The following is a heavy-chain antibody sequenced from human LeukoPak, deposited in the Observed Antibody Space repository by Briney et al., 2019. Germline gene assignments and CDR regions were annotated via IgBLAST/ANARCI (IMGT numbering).Heavy chain of an antibody. D-gene: IGHD3-22*01. J-gene: IGHJ4*02. CDR1: GYSFTNYW. V-gene: IGHV5-51*01. CDR2: IYPNASDT. CDR3: ALSSGAYDSAGYFDY. Sequence: GESLKISCKGSGYSFTNYWIGWVRQMPGKGLEWMGIIYPNASDTRYSPSFRGQATISADKSITTAYLQWNSLKASDTAMYYCALSSGAYDSAGYFDYWGQGTLVTVSS.